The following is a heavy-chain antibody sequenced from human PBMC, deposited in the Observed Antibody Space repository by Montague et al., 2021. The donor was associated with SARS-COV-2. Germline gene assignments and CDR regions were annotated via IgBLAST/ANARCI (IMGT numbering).Heavy chain of an antibody. J-gene: IGHJ4*02. CDR1: GFTFSSYA. CDR3: AKAPYETAYVFDY. D-gene: IGHD2-21*02. CDR2: ISGSGGST. Sequence: SLRLSCAASGFTFSSYAMTWVRQAPGKGLEWVSSISGSGGSTYYADSVKGRFTISRDNSKNTLSLQMNSLRAEDTAVYYYAKAPYETAYVFDYWGQGTLVTVSS. V-gene: IGHV3-23*01.